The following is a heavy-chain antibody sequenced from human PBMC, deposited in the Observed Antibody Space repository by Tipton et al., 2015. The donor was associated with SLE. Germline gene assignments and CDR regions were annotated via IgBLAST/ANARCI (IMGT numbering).Heavy chain of an antibody. CDR2: IDRSGRT. V-gene: IGHV4-34*01. J-gene: IGHJ3*02. CDR3: ARVVYSFSDAFDI. CDR1: GGPFSGYH. Sequence: TLSLTCAVYGGPFSGYHWSWIRQPPGKGLEWIGEIDRSGRTNDSPSLESRVTISVDTSKGQFSLRLTSLTAADTAVYYCARVVYSFSDAFDIWGQGTLVTVSS. D-gene: IGHD6-13*01.